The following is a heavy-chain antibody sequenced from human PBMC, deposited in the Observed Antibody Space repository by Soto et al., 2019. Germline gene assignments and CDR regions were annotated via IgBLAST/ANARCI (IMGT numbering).Heavy chain of an antibody. V-gene: IGHV3-30*18. CDR1: GFPFTSYA. CDR2: ISHDGRDK. Sequence: GSLRLSCAASGFPFTSYAMHWVRQAPGKGLEWVALISHDGRDKYYGDSVKGRFTISRDNSKNTVYLQADSLRPEDTAMYYCAKAGGSPRLLDYWGKGTLGTVAS. CDR3: AKAGGSPRLLDY. J-gene: IGHJ4*02.